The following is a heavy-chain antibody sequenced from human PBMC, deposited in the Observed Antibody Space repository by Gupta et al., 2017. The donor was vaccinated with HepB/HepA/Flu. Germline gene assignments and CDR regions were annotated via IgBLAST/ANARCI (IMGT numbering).Heavy chain of an antibody. CDR1: GFTFTNAW. D-gene: IGHD1-1*01. J-gene: IGHJ4*02. V-gene: IGHV3-15*01. Sequence: EVQLVESGGGLVKPGGSLRLAGAASGFTFTNAWMSWVRQAPGKGLEWVGLVKRKTDGGTREEAVPVKGRFTISSDDSKHMLFLQMNSLKNEDTAVYDCTTCLQTGLDYGGQGTLVTVSS. CDR2: VKRKTDGGTR. CDR3: TTCLQTGLDY.